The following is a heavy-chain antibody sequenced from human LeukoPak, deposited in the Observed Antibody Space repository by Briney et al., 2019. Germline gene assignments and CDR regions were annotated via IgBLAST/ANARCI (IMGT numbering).Heavy chain of an antibody. Sequence: GRSLRLSCAVSGFSFVEFSMHWVRQSPGKGLEWVAGITWNSGVIVYADSVKGRFTISRDNSKNTLSLQMTSLRFDDTALYYCAKFSYGDYVAWGPGTLVTASS. CDR2: ITWNSGVI. CDR3: AKFSYGDYVA. D-gene: IGHD4-17*01. CDR1: GFSFVEFS. J-gene: IGHJ5*02. V-gene: IGHV3-9*01.